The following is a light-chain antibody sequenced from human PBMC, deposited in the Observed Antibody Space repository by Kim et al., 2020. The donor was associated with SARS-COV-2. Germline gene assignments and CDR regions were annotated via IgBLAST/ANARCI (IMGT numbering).Light chain of an antibody. J-gene: IGLJ2*01. CDR2: YDS. V-gene: IGLV3-21*04. CDR3: QVWDSSSVV. Sequence: SVAPGKTARITCGGNNIGSKSVHWYQQKPGQAPVLVIYYDSDRPSGIPERFSGSNSGNTATLTISRVEVGDEADYYCQVWDSSSVVFGGGTQLTVL. CDR1: NIGSKS.